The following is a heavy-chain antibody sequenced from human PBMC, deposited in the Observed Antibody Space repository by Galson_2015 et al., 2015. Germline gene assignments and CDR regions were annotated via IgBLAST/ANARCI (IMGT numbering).Heavy chain of an antibody. J-gene: IGHJ6*03. Sequence: SETLSLTCTVSGGSISSYYWSWIRQPPGEGLEWIGYIYYSGSTNYNPSLKSRVTISVDTSKNQFSLKLSSVTAADTAVYYCARLWPYYYYMDVWGKGTTVTVSS. V-gene: IGHV4-59*08. CDR2: IYYSGST. CDR1: GGSISSYY. CDR3: ARLWPYYYYMDV.